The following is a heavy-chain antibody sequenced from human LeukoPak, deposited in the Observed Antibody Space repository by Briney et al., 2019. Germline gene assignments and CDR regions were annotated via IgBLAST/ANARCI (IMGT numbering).Heavy chain of an antibody. J-gene: IGHJ3*02. CDR1: GFTFSSYS. CDR3: TRPSKILNGAFDI. Sequence: GGSLRLSCAASGFTFSSYSMNWVRQAPGKGLEWVSYISSSSSTIYYADSVKGRFTISRDNAKNSLYLQMNSLKTEDTAVYYCTRPSKILNGAFDIWGQGTMVTVSS. V-gene: IGHV3-48*01. D-gene: IGHD1-1*01. CDR2: ISSSSSTI.